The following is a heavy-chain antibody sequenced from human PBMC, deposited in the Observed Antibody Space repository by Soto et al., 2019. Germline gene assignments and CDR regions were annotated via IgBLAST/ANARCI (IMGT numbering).Heavy chain of an antibody. V-gene: IGHV1-46*01. CDR1: GYTFTSYY. J-gene: IGHJ6*02. CDR3: ARDFTPTAGGSGGYYNVYYYYGMDV. Sequence: ASVKVSCKASGYTFTSYYMHWVRQAPGQGLEWMGIINPSGGSTSYAQKFQGRVTMTRDTSTSTVYMELSSLRSEDTAVYYCARDFTPTAGGSGGYYNVYYYYGMDVWGQGTTVTVSS. D-gene: IGHD3-10*01. CDR2: INPSGGST.